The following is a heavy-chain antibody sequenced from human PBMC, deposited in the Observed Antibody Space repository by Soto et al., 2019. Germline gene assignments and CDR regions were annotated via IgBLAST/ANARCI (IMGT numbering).Heavy chain of an antibody. V-gene: IGHV4-31*03. J-gene: IGHJ4*02. CDR3: ARAPLIAAADRYLDY. D-gene: IGHD6-13*01. CDR2: IYYSGST. CDR1: GGSISSGGCY. Sequence: PSETLSLTCTVSGGSISSGGCYWIWNRKHPGKGLEWIGYIYYSGSTYYNPSLKSRVTISVDTSKNQFSLKLSSVTAADTAVYYCARAPLIAAADRYLDYWGQGTLVTVSS.